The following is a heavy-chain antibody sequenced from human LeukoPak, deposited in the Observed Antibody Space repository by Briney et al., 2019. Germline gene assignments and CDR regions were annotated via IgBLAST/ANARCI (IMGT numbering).Heavy chain of an antibody. CDR3: AINGRRITIFGVVILDS. Sequence: GASVKVSCKASGGTFSSYTISWVRQAPGQGLGWMGRIIPILGIANHAQKFQGRVTITADKSTSTAYMELSSLRSEDTAVYYCAINGRRITIFGVVILDSWGQGTLVTVSS. J-gene: IGHJ5*01. V-gene: IGHV1-69*02. CDR2: IIPILGIA. D-gene: IGHD3-3*01. CDR1: GGTFSSYT.